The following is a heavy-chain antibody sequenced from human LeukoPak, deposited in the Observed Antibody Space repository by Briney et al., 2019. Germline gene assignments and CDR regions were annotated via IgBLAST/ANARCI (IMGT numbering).Heavy chain of an antibody. Sequence: PSETLSFPCTVSGGSISSSSYYWGWIRQPPGKGLEWSGSIYYSGSTYYNPSLKSRVTISVDTSKNQFSLKLSSVAAADTAVYYCARYGDIDYWGQGTLVTVSS. CDR1: GGSISSSSYY. J-gene: IGHJ4*02. D-gene: IGHD4-17*01. CDR2: IYYSGST. CDR3: ARYGDIDY. V-gene: IGHV4-39*01.